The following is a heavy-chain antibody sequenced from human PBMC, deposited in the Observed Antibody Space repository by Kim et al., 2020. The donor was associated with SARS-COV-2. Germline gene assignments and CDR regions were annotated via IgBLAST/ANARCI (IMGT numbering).Heavy chain of an antibody. CDR3: ARLGDYDILTGFDHRFDP. J-gene: IGHJ5*02. Sequence: KSRVTLSVDTSKNQFSLKLSSVTAADTAVYYCARLGDYDILTGFDHRFDPWGQGTLVTVSS. D-gene: IGHD3-9*01. V-gene: IGHV4-59*01.